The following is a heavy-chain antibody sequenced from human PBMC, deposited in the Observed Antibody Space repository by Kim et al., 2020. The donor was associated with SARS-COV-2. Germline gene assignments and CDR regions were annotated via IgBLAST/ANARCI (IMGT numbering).Heavy chain of an antibody. V-gene: IGHV1-18*04. D-gene: IGHD4-17*01. Sequence: ASVKVSCKASGHTFTGYGVSWVRQAPGQGLEWMGWISGNNGNTNYAQKYQGRVNLTIDTSTTIAYMELRSLRSDDTAVYYCARDLTTYGMDVWGQGITVT. CDR3: ARDLTTYGMDV. CDR1: GHTFTGYG. CDR2: ISGNNGNT. J-gene: IGHJ6*02.